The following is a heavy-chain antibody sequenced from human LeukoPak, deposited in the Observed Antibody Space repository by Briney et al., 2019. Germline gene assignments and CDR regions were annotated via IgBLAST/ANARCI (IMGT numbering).Heavy chain of an antibody. CDR2: MSAYNGNT. V-gene: IGHV1-18*01. CDR1: GYTFTSYG. CDR3: ARAPTYSSASPKYYYYYLDV. Sequence: ASVKVSCKASGYTFTSYGISWVRQAPGQGLEWMGWMSAYNGNTNYAQKLQGRVTMTTDTSTSTAYMELRSLRSDDTAVYYCARAPTYSSASPKYYYYYLDVWGKGTTVTVSS. J-gene: IGHJ6*03. D-gene: IGHD6-25*01.